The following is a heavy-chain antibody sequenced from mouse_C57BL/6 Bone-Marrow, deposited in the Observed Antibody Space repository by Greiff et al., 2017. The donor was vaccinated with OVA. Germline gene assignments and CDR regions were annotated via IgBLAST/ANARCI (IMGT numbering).Heavy chain of an antibody. V-gene: IGHV5-4*01. Sequence: EVHLVESGGGLVKPGGSLKLSCAASGFTFSSYAMSWVRQTPEKRLEWVATISDGGSYTYYPDNVKGRFTISRDNAKNNLYLQMSHLKSEDTAMYYCARGEITTVVATDYWGQGTTRTVSS. CDR3: ARGEITTVVATDY. D-gene: IGHD1-1*01. CDR1: GFTFSSYA. CDR2: ISDGGSYT. J-gene: IGHJ2*01.